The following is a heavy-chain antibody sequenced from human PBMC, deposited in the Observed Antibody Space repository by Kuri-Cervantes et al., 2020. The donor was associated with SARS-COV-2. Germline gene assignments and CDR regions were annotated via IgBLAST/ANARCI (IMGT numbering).Heavy chain of an antibody. CDR1: GFIFSDYY. Sequence: GESLKISCTASGFIFSDYYMTWIRQAPGKGLEWVSNIGPSGTTKYYADSVKGRFTVSRDNFKNTLYVQMNSLRAEDTAVYYCAKDRWDYFDSSGQDGNWFDPWGQGTLVTVSS. V-gene: IGHV3-11*01. CDR2: IGPSGTTK. J-gene: IGHJ5*02. CDR3: AKDRWDYFDSSGQDGNWFDP. D-gene: IGHD3-22*01.